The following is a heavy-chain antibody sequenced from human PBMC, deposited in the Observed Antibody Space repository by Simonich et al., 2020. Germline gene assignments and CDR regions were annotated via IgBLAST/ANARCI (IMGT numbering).Heavy chain of an antibody. V-gene: IGHV1-2*02. CDR1: GYTFTGYY. J-gene: IGHJ4*02. Sequence: QVQLVQSGAEVKKPGASVKVSCKASGYTFTGYYMHWVRQDPGQGLEWMGWINPNRGGTNYAQKLQGKVTMTREPSISTAYMELSRLRSDDTAVYYCARWPSIPASYGSGSYFDYWGQGTLVTVSS. CDR3: ARWPSIPASYGSGSYFDY. CDR2: INPNRGGT. D-gene: IGHD3-10*01.